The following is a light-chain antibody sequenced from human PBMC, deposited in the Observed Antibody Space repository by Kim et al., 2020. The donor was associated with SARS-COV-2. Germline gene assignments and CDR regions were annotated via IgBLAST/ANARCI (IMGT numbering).Light chain of an antibody. J-gene: IGLJ3*02. Sequence: GQSVTISCTGTSSDVGDYDYVSWYQHHPGKAPKLMIYDVSERPSGVPDRFSASKSGNTASLTISGLLAEDEAEYYCCSYAGTYIFVFGGGTQLTVL. CDR2: DVS. CDR1: SSDVGDYDY. V-gene: IGLV2-11*01. CDR3: CSYAGTYIFV.